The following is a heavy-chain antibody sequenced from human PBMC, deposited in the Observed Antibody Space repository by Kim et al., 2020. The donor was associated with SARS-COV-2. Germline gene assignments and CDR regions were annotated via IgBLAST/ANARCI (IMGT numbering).Heavy chain of an antibody. V-gene: IGHV3-21*01. Sequence: GGSLRLSCAASGFTFSSYSMNWVRQAPGKGLEWVSSISSSSSYIYYADSVKGRFTISRDNAKNSLYLQMNSLRAEDTAVYYCARGLAVPGGADAFDIWGQGTMVTVSS. CDR2: ISSSSSYI. CDR3: ARGLAVPGGADAFDI. CDR1: GFTFSSYS. J-gene: IGHJ3*02. D-gene: IGHD2-21*01.